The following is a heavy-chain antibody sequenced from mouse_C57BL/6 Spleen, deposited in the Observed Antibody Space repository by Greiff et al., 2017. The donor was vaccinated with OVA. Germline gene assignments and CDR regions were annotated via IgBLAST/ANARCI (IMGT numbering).Heavy chain of an antibody. V-gene: IGHV1-47*01. D-gene: IGHD1-1*01. CDR2: FHPYNDDT. J-gene: IGHJ4*01. CDR3: ARGVLYGSSSLYYAMDY. CDR1: GYTFTTYP. Sequence: LVESGAELVKPGASVKMSCKASGYTFTTYPIEWMKQNHGKSLEWIGNFHPYNDDTKYNEKFKGKATLTVEKSSSTVYLELSRLTSDDSAVYYCARGVLYGSSSLYYAMDYWGQGTSVTVSS.